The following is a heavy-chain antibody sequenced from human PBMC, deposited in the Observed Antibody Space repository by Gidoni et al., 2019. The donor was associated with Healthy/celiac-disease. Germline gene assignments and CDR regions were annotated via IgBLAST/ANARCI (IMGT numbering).Heavy chain of an antibody. CDR1: GFTFSSLW. V-gene: IGHV3-7*01. D-gene: IGHD6-19*01. Sequence: EVQLVESGGVLVQPGGSVSLSCAASGFTFSSLWMSWVRQAPGKGLEWVANIKEDGSEKYYEDSVKGRFTISRDNAKNTLYLQMNSLRAEDTAVYYCASPGYSSGWPFDYWGQGTLVTVSS. CDR3: ASPGYSSGWPFDY. CDR2: IKEDGSEK. J-gene: IGHJ4*02.